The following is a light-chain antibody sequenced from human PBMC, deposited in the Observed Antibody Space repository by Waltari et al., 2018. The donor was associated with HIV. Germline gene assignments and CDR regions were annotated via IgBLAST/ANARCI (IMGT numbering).Light chain of an antibody. CDR1: SSDVGGYNY. V-gene: IGLV2-8*01. CDR2: EVS. J-gene: IGLJ1*01. CDR3: SSYAGSNNRFV. Sequence: QSALTQPPSASGSPGQSVTISRTGTSSDVGGYNYVSWYQQHPGKAPKLMIYEVSKRPAGVPDRFSGSKSGNTASLTVSGLQAEDEADYYCSSYAGSNNRFVFGTGTKVTVL.